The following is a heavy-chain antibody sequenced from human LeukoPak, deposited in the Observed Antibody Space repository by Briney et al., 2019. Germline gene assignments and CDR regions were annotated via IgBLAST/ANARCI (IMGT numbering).Heavy chain of an antibody. J-gene: IGHJ4*02. CDR1: GASISSYY. Sequence: SETLSLTCTVSGASISSYYWSWIRLPPGKGLEWIGYTYYSGSTNYNPSLKSRVTISVDTSKNQFSLKLSSVTAADTAVYYCASYCSSTSCYTRFDYWGQGTLVTVSS. CDR3: ASYCSSTSCYTRFDY. V-gene: IGHV4-59*01. CDR2: TYYSGST. D-gene: IGHD2-2*02.